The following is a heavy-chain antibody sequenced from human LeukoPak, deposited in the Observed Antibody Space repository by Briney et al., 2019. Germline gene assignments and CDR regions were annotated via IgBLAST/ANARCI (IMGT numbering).Heavy chain of an antibody. CDR2: MNPKRGNT. Sequence: ASVKVSCKASGYTFSSYDINWVGQATGQGLEWMGWMNPKRGNTGYAHKFQGRVTIARNTSITTAYMELSSLRSEATAVYYCAKSSGWDLDAFDIWGQGTMVTVSS. V-gene: IGHV1-8*03. CDR1: GYTFSSYD. CDR3: AKSSGWDLDAFDI. D-gene: IGHD6-19*01. J-gene: IGHJ3*02.